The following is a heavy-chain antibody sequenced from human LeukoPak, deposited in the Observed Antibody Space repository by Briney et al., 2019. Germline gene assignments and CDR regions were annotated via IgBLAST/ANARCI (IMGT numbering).Heavy chain of an antibody. D-gene: IGHD6-19*01. Sequence: GGSLRLSCAASGFTSSGYGMHWVRKGPGKGREGGAFIRYDGSIEYYADSVKGRFTISRDNTKNTLYLQINSLRAEDTAVYYCAKVGYISPSHYMDVWGKGTTVTHSS. V-gene: IGHV3-30*02. CDR3: AKVGYISPSHYMDV. CDR1: GFTSSGYG. J-gene: IGHJ6*03. CDR2: IRYDGSIE.